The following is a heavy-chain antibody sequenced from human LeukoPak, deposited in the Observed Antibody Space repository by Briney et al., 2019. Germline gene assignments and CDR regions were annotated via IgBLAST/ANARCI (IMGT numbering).Heavy chain of an antibody. V-gene: IGHV3-9*01. CDR1: GFTFDDYA. J-gene: IGHJ4*02. CDR3: AKDTAMVLYYFDY. Sequence: GPSLRLSCAASGFTFDDYAMHWVRQAPGKGLDRDSGISWNSGRIGYADSVKGRFTISRDNAKNSLYLQMNSLRAEDTALYYCAKDTAMVLYYFDYWGQGTLVTVSS. CDR2: ISWNSGRI. D-gene: IGHD5-18*01.